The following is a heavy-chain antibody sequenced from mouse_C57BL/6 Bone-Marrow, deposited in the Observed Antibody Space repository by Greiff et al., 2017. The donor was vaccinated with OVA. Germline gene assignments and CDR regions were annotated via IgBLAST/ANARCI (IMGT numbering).Heavy chain of an antibody. Sequence: VQLVESGPGLVQPSQSLSMTCTVSGFSLTSYGVHWVRQSPGKGLEWLGVIWRGGSTDYNAAFMSRLSITKDNSKSQVFFKMNSLQADDTAIYYCATYGSSYFWYFDVWGTGTTVTVSS. CDR2: IWRGGST. CDR1: GFSLTSYG. D-gene: IGHD1-1*01. J-gene: IGHJ1*03. V-gene: IGHV2-5*01. CDR3: ATYGSSYFWYFDV.